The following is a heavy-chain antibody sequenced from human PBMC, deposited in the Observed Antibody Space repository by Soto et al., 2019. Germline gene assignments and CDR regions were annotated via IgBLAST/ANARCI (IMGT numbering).Heavy chain of an antibody. CDR2: IYYSGST. CDR3: ARYVIVTGWFDP. CDR1: GGSISSYY. V-gene: IGHV4-59*01. J-gene: IGHJ5*02. Sequence: SETLSLTCTVSGGSISSYYWSWIRQPPGKGLEWIGYIYYSGSTNYNPSLKSRVTISVDTSKNQFSLKLSSVTAADTAVYYCARYVIVTGWFDPCRQGIPVTVSS. D-gene: IGHD2-21*01.